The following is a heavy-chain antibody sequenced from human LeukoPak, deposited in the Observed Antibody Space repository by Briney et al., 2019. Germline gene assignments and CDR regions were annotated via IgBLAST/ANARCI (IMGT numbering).Heavy chain of an antibody. CDR2: ISYDGSNK. V-gene: IGHV3-30*18. CDR3: AKEGPEVGKQQLVRGYYFDY. Sequence: PGGSLRLSCAASGFTFSSYGMHWVRQAPGKGLEWVAVISYDGSNKYYADSVKGRFTISRDNSKNTLYLQMNSLGAEDTAVYYCAKEGPEVGKQQLVRGYYFDYWGQGTLVTVSS. D-gene: IGHD6-13*01. CDR1: GFTFSSYG. J-gene: IGHJ4*02.